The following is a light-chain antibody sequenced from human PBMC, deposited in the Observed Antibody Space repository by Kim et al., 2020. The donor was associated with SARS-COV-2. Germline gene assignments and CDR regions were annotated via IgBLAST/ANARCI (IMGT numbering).Light chain of an antibody. CDR3: GTWDSSLSSWV. Sequence: GQKVTISCSGSSSNIGNNYVSWSQQLPGTAPNLLIYDNNKRPSGIPDRFSGSKSGTSATLGITGLQTGDEADYYCGTWDSSLSSWVFGGGTQLTVL. CDR1: SSNIGNNY. V-gene: IGLV1-51*01. J-gene: IGLJ3*02. CDR2: DNN.